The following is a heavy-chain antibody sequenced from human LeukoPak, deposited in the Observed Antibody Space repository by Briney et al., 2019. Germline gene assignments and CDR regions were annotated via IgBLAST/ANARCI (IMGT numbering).Heavy chain of an antibody. J-gene: IGHJ5*02. CDR1: GYTFTSYG. CDR3: ARLDMTDNWFDP. CDR2: ISAYNGNT. V-gene: IGHV1-18*01. Sequence: APVKVSCKASGYTFTSYGISWVRQAPGQGLEWMGWISAYNGNTNYAQKLQGRVTMTTDTSTSTAYMELRSLRSDDTAVYYCARLDMTDNWFDPWSQGTLVTVSS. D-gene: IGHD2-15*01.